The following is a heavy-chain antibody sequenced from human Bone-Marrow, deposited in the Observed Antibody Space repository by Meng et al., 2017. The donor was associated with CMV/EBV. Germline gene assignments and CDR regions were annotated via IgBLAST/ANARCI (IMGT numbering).Heavy chain of an antibody. CDR2: ISSSSSTI. CDR3: AKSLEWELPGGFDY. J-gene: IGHJ4*02. CDR1: GFTFSSYE. V-gene: IGHV3-48*01. D-gene: IGHD1-26*01. Sequence: GESLKISCAASGFTFSSYELNWVRQAPGKGLEWVSYISSSSSTIYYADSVKGRFTISRDNSKNTLYVQMNSLRAEDTAVYYCAKSLEWELPGGFDYWGQGTLVTVSS.